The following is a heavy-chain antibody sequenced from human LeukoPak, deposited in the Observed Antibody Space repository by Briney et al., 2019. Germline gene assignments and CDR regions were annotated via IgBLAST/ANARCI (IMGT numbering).Heavy chain of an antibody. J-gene: IGHJ6*03. V-gene: IGHV4-61*08. D-gene: IGHD3-3*01. CDR3: ARVVGYYDFWSGYVSPPNMDV. CDR2: IYHSGST. Sequence: PSQTLSLTCAVSGGSISSGGYSWSWIRQPPGKGLEWIGYIYHSGSTNYSPSLKSRVTTSVDTSKNQFSLKLSSVTAADTAVYYCARVVGYYDFWSGYVSPPNMDVWGKGTTVTVSS. CDR1: GGSISSGGYS.